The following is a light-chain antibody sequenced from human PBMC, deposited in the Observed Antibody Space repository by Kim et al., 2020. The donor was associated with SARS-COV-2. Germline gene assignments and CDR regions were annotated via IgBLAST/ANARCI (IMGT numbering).Light chain of an antibody. CDR3: QQLNSYPWT. Sequence: ASVGDRGTITCRASQGISSYLAWYQQKPGKAPKLLIYAASTLQSGVPSRFSGSGSGTDFTLTISSLQPEDFATYYCQQLNSYPWTFGQGTKVEIK. V-gene: IGKV1-9*01. J-gene: IGKJ1*01. CDR1: QGISSY. CDR2: AAS.